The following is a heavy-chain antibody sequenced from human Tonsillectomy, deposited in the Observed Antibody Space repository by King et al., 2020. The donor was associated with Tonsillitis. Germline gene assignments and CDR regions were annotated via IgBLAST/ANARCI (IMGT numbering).Heavy chain of an antibody. CDR3: ARLAVVTAPIDN. J-gene: IGHJ4*02. V-gene: IGHV5-51*01. CDR1: GYSFTTYW. Sequence: QLVQSGAEVKNPGESLKISCTGSGYSFTTYWIAWVRQMPGKGLEWMGIIYPGDSDTRISPSFQGQVTISADKSISTAYLQWSSLKASDTAMYYCARLAVVTAPIDNWGQGTLVTVSS. CDR2: IYPGDSDT. D-gene: IGHD4-23*01.